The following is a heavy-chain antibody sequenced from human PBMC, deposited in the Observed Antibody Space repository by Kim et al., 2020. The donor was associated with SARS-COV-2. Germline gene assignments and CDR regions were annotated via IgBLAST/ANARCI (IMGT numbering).Heavy chain of an antibody. V-gene: IGHV4-34*01. CDR1: GGSFSGYY. J-gene: IGHJ5*02. Sequence: SETLSLTCAVYGGSFSGYYWSWIRQPPGKGLEWIGEINHSGGTNYNPSLKSRVTISVDTSKNQFSLKLSSVTAADTAVYYCARDDCSSTSCPNLFDPWGQGTLVTVSS. CDR3: ARDDCSSTSCPNLFDP. D-gene: IGHD2-2*01. CDR2: INHSGGT.